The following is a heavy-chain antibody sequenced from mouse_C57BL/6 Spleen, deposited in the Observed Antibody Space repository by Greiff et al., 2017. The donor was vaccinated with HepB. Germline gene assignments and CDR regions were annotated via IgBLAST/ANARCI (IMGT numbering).Heavy chain of an antibody. V-gene: IGHV1-81*01. D-gene: IGHD1-1*01. CDR3: ARCYGSSYWYFDV. J-gene: IGHJ1*03. CDR1: GYTFTSYG. Sequence: VQLQQSGAELARPGASVKLSCKASGYTFTSYGISWVKQRTGQGLDWIGEIYPRSGNTYYNEKFKGKATLTADKSSSTAYMELRSLTSEDSAVYFCARCYGSSYWYFDVWGTGTTVTVSS. CDR2: IYPRSGNT.